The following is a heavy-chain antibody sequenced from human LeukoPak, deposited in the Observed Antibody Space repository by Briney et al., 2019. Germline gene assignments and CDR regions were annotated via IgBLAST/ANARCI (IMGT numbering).Heavy chain of an antibody. Sequence: ASVKVSCKVSGYTLTGLSMHWVRQAPGKGLEWMGGFDPEDGETIYAQKFQGRVTMTEDTSTDTAYTELSSLRSEDTAVYYCATVKGKGVGAQERYYYGMDVWGQGTTVTVSS. CDR3: ATVKGKGVGAQERYYYGMDV. V-gene: IGHV1-24*01. CDR1: GYTLTGLS. J-gene: IGHJ6*02. D-gene: IGHD1-26*01. CDR2: FDPEDGET.